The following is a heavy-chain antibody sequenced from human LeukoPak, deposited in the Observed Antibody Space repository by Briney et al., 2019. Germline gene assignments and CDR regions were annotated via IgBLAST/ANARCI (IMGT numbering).Heavy chain of an antibody. CDR2: IIPIFGTA. V-gene: IGHV1-69*06. CDR3: ARDMSLRYFDWLATDAFDI. Sequence: GASVKVSCKASGGTFSSYAISWVRQAPGQGLEWMGGIIPIFGTANYAQKFQGRVTFTADKSTSTAYMELSSLRSEDTAVYYCARDMSLRYFDWLATDAFDIWGQGTMVTVSS. CDR1: GGTFSSYA. J-gene: IGHJ3*02. D-gene: IGHD3-9*01.